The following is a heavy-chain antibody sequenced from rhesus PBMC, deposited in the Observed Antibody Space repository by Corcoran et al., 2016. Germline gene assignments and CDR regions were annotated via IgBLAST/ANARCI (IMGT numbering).Heavy chain of an antibody. D-gene: IGHD2-8*01. CDR1: GYSISGYY. CDR3: ARDSSGYCSGGVGYGFDY. J-gene: IGHJ4*01. CDR2: ITYIGST. V-gene: IGHV4-122*02. Sequence: QVQLQESGPGLVKPSETLSLTCAVSGYSISGYYWSWIRQAPGKGLAWLGYITYIGSTSYNPSLEGGVTISSDTSKTQFSLKLSAVTAADTAVYYWARDSSGYCSGGVGYGFDYWGQGVLVTVSS.